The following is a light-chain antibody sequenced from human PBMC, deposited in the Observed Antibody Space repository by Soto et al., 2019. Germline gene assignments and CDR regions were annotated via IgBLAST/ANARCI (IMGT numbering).Light chain of an antibody. J-gene: IGKJ1*01. Sequence: DIQLTQSPTCLSSSVGDRVTITCRASQGISSYVAWYQQKPGKAPKLLIYAASTVQSGVPSRFSGSGSGTEFTLTISRLQPEDFATYYCQQLNSYPRTFGQGTKVDIK. CDR3: QQLNSYPRT. V-gene: IGKV1-9*01. CDR1: QGISSY. CDR2: AAS.